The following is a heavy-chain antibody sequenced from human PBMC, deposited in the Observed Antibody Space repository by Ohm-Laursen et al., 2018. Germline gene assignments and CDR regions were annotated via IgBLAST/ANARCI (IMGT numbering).Heavy chain of an antibody. CDR1: GGSFSGCY. CDR2: INHSGST. CDR3: ARVPYGDYIFQH. J-gene: IGHJ1*01. D-gene: IGHD4-17*01. Sequence: SDTLSLTCAVYGGSFSGCYWSWIRQPPGKGLEWIGEINHSGSTNYNPSLKSRVTISVDTSKNQFSLKLSSVTAADTAVYYCARVPYGDYIFQHWGQGTLVTVSS. V-gene: IGHV4-34*01.